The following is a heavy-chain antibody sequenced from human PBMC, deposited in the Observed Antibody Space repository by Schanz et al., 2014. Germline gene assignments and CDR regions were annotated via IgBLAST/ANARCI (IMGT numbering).Heavy chain of an antibody. CDR1: GFTFSSYG. Sequence: QVQLVESGGGVVQPGRSLRLSCAASGFTFSSYGMHWVRQAPGKGLEWVAVIWYDGNNKFYADSVKGRFIISRDNSKNTLDLQMNSLRDEDTALYYCAKDKRGRSSWFFDYWGQGTLVTVSS. J-gene: IGHJ4*02. CDR3: AKDKRGRSSWFFDY. D-gene: IGHD6-13*01. CDR2: IWYDGNNK. V-gene: IGHV3-33*06.